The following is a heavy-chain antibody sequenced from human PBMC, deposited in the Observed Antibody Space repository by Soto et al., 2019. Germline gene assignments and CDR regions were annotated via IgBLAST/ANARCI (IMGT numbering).Heavy chain of an antibody. J-gene: IGHJ4*02. V-gene: IGHV4-39*01. CDR1: GGSISSNIDY. CDR3: ASQHYYDSSGYYVGY. D-gene: IGHD3-22*01. Sequence: SETLSLTCTVSGGSISSNIDYWGWIRQPPGKGLEWIGNIHYSGSTYYDSSLKSRVTISVDTSKNQFSLKLSSVTAADTAVYYCASQHYYDSSGYYVGYWGQGTLVTVSS. CDR2: IHYSGST.